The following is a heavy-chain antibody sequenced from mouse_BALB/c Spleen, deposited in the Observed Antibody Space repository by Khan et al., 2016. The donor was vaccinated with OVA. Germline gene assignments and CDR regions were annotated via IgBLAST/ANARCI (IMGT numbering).Heavy chain of an antibody. Sequence: QSGPGLVKPSQSLSLTCTVTGYSITSGYGWNWIRQFPGNKLEWMGYISYSGSTNYNPSLKSRISITRDTSKNQFFLQLNSVTTEDTAKYYCARTARIKYWGQGTTLTVSS. J-gene: IGHJ2*01. CDR1: GYSITSGYG. V-gene: IGHV3-2*02. D-gene: IGHD1-2*01. CDR2: ISYSGST. CDR3: ARTARIKY.